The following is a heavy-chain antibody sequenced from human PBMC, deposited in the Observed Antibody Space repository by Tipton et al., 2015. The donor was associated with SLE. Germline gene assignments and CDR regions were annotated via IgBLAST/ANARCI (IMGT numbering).Heavy chain of an antibody. CDR2: IYYSGTT. D-gene: IGHD3-22*01. V-gene: IGHV4-31*03. J-gene: IGHJ4*02. CDR3: ARRIVVAGIFDC. Sequence: TLSLTCTVSGDSISSGNFYWGCVRQHPGRGLEWIGDIYYSGTTYYNPSLTSRATISRDTSKNQFSLNLSSVTAADAAVYYCARRIVVAGIFDCWGQGILVTVSS. CDR1: GDSISSGNFY.